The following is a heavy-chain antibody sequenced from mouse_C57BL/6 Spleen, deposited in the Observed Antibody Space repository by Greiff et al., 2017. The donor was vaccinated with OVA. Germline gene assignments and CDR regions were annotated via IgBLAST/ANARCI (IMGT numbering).Heavy chain of an antibody. V-gene: IGHV1-42*01. CDR2: INPSTGGT. D-gene: IGHD2-1*01. Sequence: VQLQQSGPELVKPGASVKISCKASGYSFTGYYMNWVKQSPEKSLEWIGEINPSTGGTTYNQKFKAKATLTVDKSSSTAYMQLKSLTSEDSAVYYCARSRNPTWFAYWGQGTLVTVSA. CDR3: ARSRNPTWFAY. CDR1: GYSFTGYY. J-gene: IGHJ3*01.